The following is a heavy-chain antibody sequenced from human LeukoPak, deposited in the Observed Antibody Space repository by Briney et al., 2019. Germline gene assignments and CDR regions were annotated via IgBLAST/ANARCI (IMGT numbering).Heavy chain of an antibody. CDR3: ARDQWLDY. Sequence: GGSLRLSCAAPGFTFSGYIMNWVRQAPGKGLEWVSFIGSSGNTIYYADSVKGRFTVSRDNAKNSLYLQMNSLRAEDTAVYYCARDQWLDYWGQGTLVTVSS. V-gene: IGHV3-48*01. CDR1: GFTFSGYI. D-gene: IGHD6-19*01. J-gene: IGHJ4*02. CDR2: IGSSGNTI.